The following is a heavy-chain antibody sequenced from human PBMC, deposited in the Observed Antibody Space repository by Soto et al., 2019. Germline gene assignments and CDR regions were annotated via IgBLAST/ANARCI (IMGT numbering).Heavy chain of an antibody. CDR2: ISHDGSNK. J-gene: IGHJ4*01. CDR3: VNGRTPYRSTCRYFEY. D-gene: IGHD6-13*01. CDR1: EFTFSSYG. V-gene: IGHV3-30*18. Sequence: GGSLRLSCSSSEFTFSSYGMRWVSHAPGKGLDWVAVISHDGSNKYYSESMKGRFTILRDNSKNTLYRQKNRWRAEDTALYYYVNGRTPYRSTCRYFEYWGHGRLFTV.